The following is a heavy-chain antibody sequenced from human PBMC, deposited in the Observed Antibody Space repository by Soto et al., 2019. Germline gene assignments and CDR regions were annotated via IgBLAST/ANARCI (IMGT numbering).Heavy chain of an antibody. Sequence: APVMKSVPSAFAGGSGINAADCWIWVRTPPGGGLEWIAYILHSGSSMYNPSLKSRVTISLSTSKTQFSLRLTSVTAADTAVYYCARGMYKSGWNLDLWCQGSVVTAS. CDR1: GGSGINAADC. J-gene: IGHJ5*02. CDR3: ARGMYKSGWNLDL. CDR2: ILHSGSS. D-gene: IGHD6-19*01. V-gene: IGHV4-61*08.